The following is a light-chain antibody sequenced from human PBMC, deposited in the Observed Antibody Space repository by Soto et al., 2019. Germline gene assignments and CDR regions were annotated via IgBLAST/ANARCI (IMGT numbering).Light chain of an antibody. V-gene: IGKV3D-15*01. CDR2: GAS. CDR3: QQFRNWPWT. J-gene: IGKJ1*01. CDR1: QSISIN. Sequence: EIVLTPSPGTLSVSPGDRVTLYCRASQSISINLAWYQHKPGQAPRLLIHGASTRATGVPARISGSGSGTEFTLTISSLQSEDFAVYYCQQFRNWPWTFGQGTKVDI.